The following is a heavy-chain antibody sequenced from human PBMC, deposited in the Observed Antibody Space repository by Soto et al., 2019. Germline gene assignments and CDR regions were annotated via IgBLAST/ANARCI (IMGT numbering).Heavy chain of an antibody. CDR2: ISGSGGST. CDR3: AKSISLTGYYTFDY. V-gene: IGHV3-23*01. D-gene: IGHD3-9*01. J-gene: IGHJ4*02. Sequence: GGSLRLSCAASGFTFSSYAMSWVRQAPGKGLEWVSAISGSGGSTYYADSVKGRFTISRDNSKNTLYLQMTSLRAEDTAVYYCAKSISLTGYYTFDYWGQGTLVTVSS. CDR1: GFTFSSYA.